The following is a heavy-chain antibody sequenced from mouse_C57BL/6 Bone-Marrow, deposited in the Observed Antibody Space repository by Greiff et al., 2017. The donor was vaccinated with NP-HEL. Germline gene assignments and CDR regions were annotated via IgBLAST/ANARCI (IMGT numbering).Heavy chain of an antibody. CDR1: YTFSRRVH. CDR2: GQGLEWIG. Sequence: VQLPESGPELARPWASVKISCPAFYTFSRRVHFAIRDTNYWMQWVKQRPGQGLEWIGAIYPGNGDTSYTQKFKGKATLTADKSSSTAYMQLSSLTSEDSAVYYCAWFYYGSSYGFVWGTGTTVTVSS. D-gene: IGHD1-1*01. J-gene: IGHJ1*03. CDR3: SEDSAVYYCAWFYYGSSYGFV. V-gene: IGHV1-87*01.